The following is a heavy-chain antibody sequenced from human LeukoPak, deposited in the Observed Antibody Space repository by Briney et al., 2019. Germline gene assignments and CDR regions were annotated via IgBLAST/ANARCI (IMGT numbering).Heavy chain of an antibody. CDR3: ARDLYGSGGSCYSLDY. J-gene: IGHJ4*02. CDR2: ISSSSSYI. Sequence: GGSLRLSCAASGFTFSSYSMNWVRQAPGKGLEWVSSISSSSSYIYYADSVKGRFTISRDNAKNSLYLQMNSLRAEDTAVYYCARDLYGSGGSCYSLDYWGQGTLVTVSS. CDR1: GFTFSSYS. V-gene: IGHV3-21*01. D-gene: IGHD2-15*01.